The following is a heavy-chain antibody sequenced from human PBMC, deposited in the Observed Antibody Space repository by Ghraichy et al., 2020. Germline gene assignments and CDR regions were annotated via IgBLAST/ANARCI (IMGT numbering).Heavy chain of an antibody. CDR3: ARVIRPMIYGEPEHFDY. D-gene: IGHD1-14*01. Sequence: SETLSLTCTVSGGSISSYYWSWIRQPPGKGLEWIGYIYYSGSTNYNPSLKSRVTISVDTSKNQFSLKLSSVTAADTAVYYCARVIRPMIYGEPEHFDYWGQGTLVTVSS. J-gene: IGHJ4*02. CDR2: IYYSGST. V-gene: IGHV4-59*01. CDR1: GGSISSYY.